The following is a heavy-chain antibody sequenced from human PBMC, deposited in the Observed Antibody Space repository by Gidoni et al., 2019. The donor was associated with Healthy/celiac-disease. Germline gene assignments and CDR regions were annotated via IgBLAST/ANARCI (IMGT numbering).Heavy chain of an antibody. CDR1: GFTFSRYG. Sequence: QVQLVESGGGVVQPGRSLRLSFAASGFTFSRYGMHWVRQAPGKGVEWVAVISYDGSKKYYADSVKGRFTISRDNSKNTLYLQMNSLRAEDTAVYYCAKDRMRWFGDQGLDYWGQGTLVTVSS. J-gene: IGHJ4*02. V-gene: IGHV3-30*18. CDR2: ISYDGSKK. D-gene: IGHD3-10*01. CDR3: AKDRMRWFGDQGLDY.